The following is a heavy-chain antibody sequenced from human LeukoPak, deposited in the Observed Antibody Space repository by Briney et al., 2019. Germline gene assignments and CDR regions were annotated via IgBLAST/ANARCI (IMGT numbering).Heavy chain of an antibody. Sequence: GGSLRLSCAACGFTFSSYWMHWVRQAPGKGLVWVSRINSDGSSTSYADSVKGRFTISRDNAKNTLYLQMNSLRAEDTAVYYCARAPEMANYYYYMHVWGKGTTVTISS. CDR2: INSDGSST. CDR3: ARAPEMANYYYYMHV. D-gene: IGHD5-24*01. CDR1: GFTFSSYW. J-gene: IGHJ6*03. V-gene: IGHV3-74*01.